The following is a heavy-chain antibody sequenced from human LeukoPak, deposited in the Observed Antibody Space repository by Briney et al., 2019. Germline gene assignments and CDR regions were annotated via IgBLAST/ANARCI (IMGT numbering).Heavy chain of an antibody. CDR3: ARAGNYYDSSGYSPFDY. J-gene: IGHJ4*02. V-gene: IGHV1-18*01. CDR2: ISAYNGNA. D-gene: IGHD3-22*01. Sequence: ASVKVSCKGSGYTFTSYGISLVRQAPGRGLEWMGWISAYNGNANYAQKLQGRVTMTTDTSTSTACIELRSLRSDDTAVYYCARAGNYYDSSGYSPFDYWGQGTLVTVSS. CDR1: GYTFTSYG.